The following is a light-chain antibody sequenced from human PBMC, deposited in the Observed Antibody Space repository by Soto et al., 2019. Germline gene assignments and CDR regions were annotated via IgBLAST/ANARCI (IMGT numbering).Light chain of an antibody. CDR3: QQVNSYPLT. CDR2: ATS. J-gene: IGKJ4*01. CDR1: QDIANY. Sequence: DIQLTQSPSFLSASVGDRVTITCRASQDIANYLAWYQQKPGKAPKFLIYATSTFQSGLPSRFSGSGSGTEFTLTISSLQPEDFATYYCQQVNSYPLTFGGVTKVEIK. V-gene: IGKV1-9*01.